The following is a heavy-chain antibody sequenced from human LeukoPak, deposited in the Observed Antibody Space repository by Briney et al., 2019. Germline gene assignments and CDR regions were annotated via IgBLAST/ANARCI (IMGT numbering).Heavy chain of an antibody. D-gene: IGHD3-10*02. Sequence: GGSLRLSRAASGFTFSSYGMSWVRQAPGKGLEWVSAISGSGGSTYYADSVKGRFTISRDNAKNSLYLQMNSLRAEDTAVYYCAELGITMIGGVWGKGTTVTLSS. V-gene: IGHV3-23*01. CDR1: GFTFSSYG. CDR2: ISGSGGST. J-gene: IGHJ6*04. CDR3: AELGITMIGGV.